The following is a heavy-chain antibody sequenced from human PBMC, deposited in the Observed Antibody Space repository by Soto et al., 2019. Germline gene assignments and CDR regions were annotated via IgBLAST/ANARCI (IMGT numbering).Heavy chain of an antibody. V-gene: IGHV1-8*02. CDR3: ARGHCSGGSCYRYYYYYGMDV. D-gene: IGHD2-15*01. CDR2: MNPNSGNT. J-gene: IGHJ6*02. Sequence: ASVKVSCKTSGYTFNFYSLSWVRQAPGQGLEWMGWMNPNSGNTGHAQKFQGRVTMTRNTSISTAYMEPSSLRSEDTAVYYCARGHCSGGSCYRYYYYYGMDVWGQGTTVTVSS. CDR1: GYTFNFYS.